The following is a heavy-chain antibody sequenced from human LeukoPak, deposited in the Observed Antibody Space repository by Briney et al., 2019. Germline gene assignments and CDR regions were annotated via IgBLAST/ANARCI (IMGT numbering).Heavy chain of an antibody. Sequence: ASVKVSCKASGYTFTSYDINWVRQATGQGLEWMGWMNPNSGNTGYARKFQGRVTMTRNTSISTAYMELSSLRSEDTAVYYCARANRGAVAGTRYYYYYMDVWGKGTTVTVSS. J-gene: IGHJ6*03. D-gene: IGHD6-19*01. CDR1: GYTFTSYD. CDR2: MNPNSGNT. CDR3: ARANRGAVAGTRYYYYYMDV. V-gene: IGHV1-8*01.